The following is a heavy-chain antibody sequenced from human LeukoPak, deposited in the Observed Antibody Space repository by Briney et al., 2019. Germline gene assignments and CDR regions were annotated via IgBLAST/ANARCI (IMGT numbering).Heavy chain of an antibody. CDR3: ARDWGSIKVIADY. CDR1: GYTFTSYG. V-gene: IGHV1-18*01. Sequence: ASVKVSFKATGYTFTSYGISWVRQAPGQGLEWMGWISSNSDNTNYAQKLQSRVTMTTDTSTSTAYMELRSLRSDDTALYFCARDWGSIKVIADYWGQGTLVTVSS. J-gene: IGHJ4*02. CDR2: ISSNSDNT. D-gene: IGHD7-27*01.